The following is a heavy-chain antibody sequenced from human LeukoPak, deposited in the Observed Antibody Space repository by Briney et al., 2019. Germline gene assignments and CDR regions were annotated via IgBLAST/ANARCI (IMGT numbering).Heavy chain of an antibody. J-gene: IGHJ4*02. CDR3: ARALWFGEKPAYYFDY. V-gene: IGHV4-4*02. CDR2: IYHSGST. D-gene: IGHD3-10*01. CDR1: GGSISSSNW. Sequence: SGTLSLTCAVSGGSISSSNWWSWVRQPPGKGLEWIGEIYHSGSTNYNPSLKSRVTISVDKSKNQFSLNLGSVTAADTAVYYCARALWFGEKPAYYFDYWGQGTLVTVSS.